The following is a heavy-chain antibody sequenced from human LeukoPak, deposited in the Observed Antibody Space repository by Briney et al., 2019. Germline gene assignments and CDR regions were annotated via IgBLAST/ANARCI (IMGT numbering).Heavy chain of an antibody. Sequence: GGSLRLSCAASGFTFSSYWMSWVRQAPGKGLEWVSAISGSGGSTYYADSVKGRFTISRDNSKNTLYLQMNSLRAEDTAVYYCAKLGTTMVRGVPPYYFDYWGQGTLVTVSS. CDR3: AKLGTTMVRGVPPYYFDY. CDR2: ISGSGGST. J-gene: IGHJ4*02. CDR1: GFTFSSYW. D-gene: IGHD3-10*01. V-gene: IGHV3-23*01.